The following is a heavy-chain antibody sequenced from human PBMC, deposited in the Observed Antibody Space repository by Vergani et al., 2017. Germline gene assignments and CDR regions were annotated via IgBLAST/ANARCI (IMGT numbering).Heavy chain of an antibody. CDR3: VREQQLAYYFDY. CDR2: IYYSGST. J-gene: IGHJ4*02. V-gene: IGHV4-59*01. Sequence: QVQLQESGPGLVKHSETLSLTCPVSGGAISSYYWSWIRQPPGKALAWIGYIYYSGSTNYNPSLKSRVTISVDTSKNQFSLKLSSVTAADTAVYYCVREQQLAYYFDYWGQGTLVTVSS. D-gene: IGHD6-13*01. CDR1: GGAISSYY.